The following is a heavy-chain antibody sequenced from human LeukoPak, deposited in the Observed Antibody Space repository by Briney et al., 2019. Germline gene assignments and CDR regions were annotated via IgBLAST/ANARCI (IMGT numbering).Heavy chain of an antibody. CDR1: GFTSSSNA. Sequence: RGSLRLSCAASGFTSSSNAMTWVRQAPGQGLEWVSSISETSSHTFYADSVKGRFTISRDNTKNTLFLQMNSLRVEDTAIYYCAKDFSSSWQFDPWGLGTLVTVSS. CDR3: AKDFSSSWQFDP. V-gene: IGHV3-23*01. J-gene: IGHJ5*02. D-gene: IGHD6-13*01. CDR2: ISETSSHT.